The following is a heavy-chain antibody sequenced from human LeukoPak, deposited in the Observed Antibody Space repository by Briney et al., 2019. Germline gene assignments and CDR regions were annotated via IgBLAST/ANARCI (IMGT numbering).Heavy chain of an antibody. D-gene: IGHD2-2*01. V-gene: IGHV3-23*01. CDR2: ISASGGTT. CDR3: AKEPREYCSSTSCPNWFDS. CDR1: GFTFNNYA. J-gene: IGHJ5*01. Sequence: GGSLRLSCAASGFTFNNYAMSWVRQAPGKGLEWVSAISASGGTTYYADSVKGRFTISSDNSENTLFLQMNSLRAEDTAVYYCAKEPREYCSSTSCPNWFDSWGQGTLVTVSS.